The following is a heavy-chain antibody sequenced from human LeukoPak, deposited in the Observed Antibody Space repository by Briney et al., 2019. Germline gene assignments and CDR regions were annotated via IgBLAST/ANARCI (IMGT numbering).Heavy chain of an antibody. D-gene: IGHD3-22*01. CDR3: AREDGITMIVVDHYYYYGMDV. CDR2: INPNSGGT. Sequence: ASVKVSCKASGYTFTGYYMHWVRQAPGQGLEWMGWINPNSGGTNYAQKFQGRVTMTRDTSISTAYMELSRLRSDDTAVYYCAREDGITMIVVDHYYYYGMDVWGQGTTVTASS. CDR1: GYTFTGYY. V-gene: IGHV1-2*02. J-gene: IGHJ6*02.